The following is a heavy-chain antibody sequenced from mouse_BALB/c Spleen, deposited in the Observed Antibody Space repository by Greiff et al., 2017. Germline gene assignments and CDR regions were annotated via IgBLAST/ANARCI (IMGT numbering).Heavy chain of an antibody. J-gene: IGHJ4*01. CDR3: ARVGNHYAMDY. CDR1: GFAFSSYD. V-gene: IGHV5-12-1*01. CDR2: ISSSGGST. Sequence: EVKLVESGGGLVKPGGSLKLSCAASGFAFSSYDMSWVRQTPEKRLEWVAYISSSGGSTYYPDTVKGRFTISRDNAKNTLYLQMSSLKSEDTAMYYCARVGNHYAMDYWGQGTSVTVSS. D-gene: IGHD2-1*01.